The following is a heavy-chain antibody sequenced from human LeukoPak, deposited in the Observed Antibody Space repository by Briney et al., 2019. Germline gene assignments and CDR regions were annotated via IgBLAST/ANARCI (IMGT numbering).Heavy chain of an antibody. J-gene: IGHJ5*02. CDR3: ARLEFDP. CDR1: GSIFSDYS. Sequence: PGGSLRLSCAASGSIFSDYSMNWVRQAPGKGLEWVSYISGGGSAIYYADSVKGRFTISRDNAKNSLYLQMNSLRAEDTAVYYCARLEFDPWGQGTLVTVSS. V-gene: IGHV3-48*01. CDR2: ISGGGSAI.